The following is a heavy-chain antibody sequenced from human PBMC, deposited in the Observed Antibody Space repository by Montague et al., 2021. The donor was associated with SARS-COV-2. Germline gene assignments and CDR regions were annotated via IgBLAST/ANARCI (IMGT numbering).Heavy chain of an antibody. CDR2: IYTSGXT. D-gene: IGHD3-9*01. V-gene: IGHV4-61*02. CDR1: GGSISTGSYY. Sequence: TLSLTCTVSGGSISTGSYYWSWIRQPAGKGLEWIGRIYTSGXTXHXXXXKXRVTISVDTSKNQFSLKLSSVTAADTAVYYCARGPHYDILTSYYKDGMDVWGQGTTVTVSS. CDR3: ARGPHYDILTSYYKDGMDV. J-gene: IGHJ6*02.